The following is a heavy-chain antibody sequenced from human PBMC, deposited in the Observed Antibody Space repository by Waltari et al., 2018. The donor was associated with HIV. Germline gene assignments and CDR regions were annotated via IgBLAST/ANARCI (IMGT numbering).Heavy chain of an antibody. V-gene: IGHV5-51*03. CDR2: FYPGDSDV. CDR3: ARLPYSSGWYFDN. J-gene: IGHJ4*02. Sequence: EVQPLPSGAVMKTPGQSLRSSCRAFGYNFTSSYIAWVRQMPGIGLQWMGIFYPGDSDVRYSPSFQGQVTISVDKSVNTAYLHWTRLKASDTAIYYCARLPYSSGWYFDNWGQGTLVTVSS. CDR1: GYNFTSSY. D-gene: IGHD6-19*01.